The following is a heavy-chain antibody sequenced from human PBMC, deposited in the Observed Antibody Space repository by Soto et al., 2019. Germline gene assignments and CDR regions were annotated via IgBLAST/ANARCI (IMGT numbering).Heavy chain of an antibody. V-gene: IGHV4-4*02. CDR1: GGSISSSNW. CDR3: ARDGEYDIQNPIFGY. J-gene: IGHJ4*02. Sequence: QVQLHESGPGLVKPSGTLSLTCAVSGGSISSSNWWSWVRQPPGKGLEWIGEIYHSGSTNYNPSLKSRVTISVDKSKNQFSLKLSSVTAADTAVYYCARDGEYDIQNPIFGYWGQGTLVTVSS. CDR2: IYHSGST. D-gene: IGHD3-9*01.